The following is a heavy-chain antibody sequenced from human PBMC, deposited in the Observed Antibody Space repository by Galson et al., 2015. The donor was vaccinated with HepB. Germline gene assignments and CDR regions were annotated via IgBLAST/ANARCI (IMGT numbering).Heavy chain of an antibody. CDR1: GFTFSSYG. V-gene: IGHV3-33*08. J-gene: IGHJ6*02. Sequence: SLRLSCAASGFTFSSYGMHWVRQAPGKGLEWVAVIWYDGSNKYYADSVKGRFTISRDNSKNTLYLQMNSLRAEDTAVYYCARDGAAAGQIYYYYGMDVWGQGTTVTVSS. CDR2: IWYDGSNK. CDR3: ARDGAAAGQIYYYYGMDV. D-gene: IGHD6-13*01.